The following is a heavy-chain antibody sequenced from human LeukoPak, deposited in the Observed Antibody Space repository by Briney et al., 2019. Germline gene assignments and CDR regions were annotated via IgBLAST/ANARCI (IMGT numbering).Heavy chain of an antibody. CDR2: IYYSGST. D-gene: IGHD2-2*02. V-gene: IGHV4-39*01. CDR1: GGSISSSSYY. CDR3: AILGYCSSTSCYRIYYGMDV. J-gene: IGHJ6*02. Sequence: SETLSLTCTVSGGSISSSSYYWGWIRQPPGKGLEWIGSIYYSGSTYYNPSLKSRVTISVDTSKNQFSLKLSSVTAADTAVYYCAILGYCSSTSCYRIYYGMDVWGQGTTVTVSS.